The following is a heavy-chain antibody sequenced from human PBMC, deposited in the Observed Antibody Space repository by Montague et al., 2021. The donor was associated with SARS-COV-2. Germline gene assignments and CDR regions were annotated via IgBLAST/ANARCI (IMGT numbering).Heavy chain of an antibody. CDR2: ISYTGST. CDR3: ARHVDPCGGNCRIWYFDL. CDR1: GGSMSRRGYC. V-gene: IGHV4-39*01. D-gene: IGHD4-23*01. Sequence: SETLSLTCSVSGGSMSRRGYCWDWIRQTPGKALEWIGDISYTGSTYYNPSLKSRVTVAVDTSTNQFSLRLSSLTAADTAMYYCARHVDPCGGNCRIWYFDLWGRGSLVTVSS. J-gene: IGHJ2*01.